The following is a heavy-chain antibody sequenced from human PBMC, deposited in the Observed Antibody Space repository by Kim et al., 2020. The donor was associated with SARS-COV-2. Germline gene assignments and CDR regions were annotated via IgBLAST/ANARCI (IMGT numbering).Heavy chain of an antibody. CDR2: ISYDGSNK. V-gene: IGHV3-30*18. J-gene: IGHJ4*02. Sequence: GGYLRLSCAASGFTFSSYGMHWVRQAPGKGLEWVAVISYDGSNKYYADSVKGRFTISRDNSKNTLYLQMNSLRAEDTAVYYCAKDYSSSWYRGYFDYWGQGTLVTVSS. CDR3: AKDYSSSWYRGYFDY. D-gene: IGHD6-13*01. CDR1: GFTFSSYG.